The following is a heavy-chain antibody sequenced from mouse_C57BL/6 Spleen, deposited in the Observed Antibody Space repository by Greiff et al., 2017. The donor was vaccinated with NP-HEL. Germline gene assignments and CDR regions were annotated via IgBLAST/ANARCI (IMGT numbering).Heavy chain of an antibody. D-gene: IGHD2-3*01. CDR1: GYTFTSYW. CDR2: IHPNSGST. V-gene: IGHV1-64*01. J-gene: IGHJ1*03. CDR3: AREVYDGYFNWYFDV. Sequence: VQLQQSGAELVKPGASVKLSCKASGYTFTSYWMHWVKQRPGQGLEWIGMIHPNSGSTNYNEKFKSKATLTVDKSSSTAYMQLSSLTSEDSAVYYCAREVYDGYFNWYFDVWGTGTTVTVSS.